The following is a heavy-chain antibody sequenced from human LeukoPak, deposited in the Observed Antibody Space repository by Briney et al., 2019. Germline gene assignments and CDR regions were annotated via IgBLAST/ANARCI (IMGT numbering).Heavy chain of an antibody. J-gene: IGHJ4*02. CDR1: GYSFTSYW. V-gene: IGHV5-51*01. CDR3: ARHRRGYNGYVDY. CDR2: IYPGDSDT. Sequence: GESLKISCKGSGYSFTSYWIGWVRQMPGKGLEWMGIIYPGDSDTRYSPSFQGQVSMSADKSISTAYLQWSSLKASDTAMYYCARHRRGYNGYVDYWGQGTLVTVSS. D-gene: IGHD5-12*01.